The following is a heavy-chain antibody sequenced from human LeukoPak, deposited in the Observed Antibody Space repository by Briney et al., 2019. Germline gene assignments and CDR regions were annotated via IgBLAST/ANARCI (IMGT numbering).Heavy chain of an antibody. CDR1: GGSISSGDYY. J-gene: IGHJ4*02. CDR3: AREKRGGYSYGAYYFDY. CDR2: IYYSGGT. Sequence: SETLSLTCTVSGGSISSGDYYWSWIRQPPGKGLEWIGYIYYSGGTYYNPSLKSRVTISVDTSKNQFSLKLSSVTAADTAVYYCAREKRGGYSYGAYYFDYWGQGTLVTVSS. V-gene: IGHV4-30-4*01. D-gene: IGHD5-18*01.